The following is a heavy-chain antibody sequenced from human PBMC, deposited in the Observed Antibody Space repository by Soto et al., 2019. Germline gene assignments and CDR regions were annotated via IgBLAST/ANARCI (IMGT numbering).Heavy chain of an antibody. J-gene: IGHJ3*01. CDR3: ARDSLDSSGNFMRQPDAFDV. CDR1: GGSINSDGYY. V-gene: IGHV4-31*03. Sequence: TSETLSLTCTVSGGSINSDGYYWSWIRQHPGKGLEWIGYIHYSGNTYYNPSLKSRITISIDTSKNQFSLQLSSVTVADTAVYFCARDSLDSSGNFMRQPDAFDVWGQGTGVTV. CDR2: IHYSGNT. D-gene: IGHD3-22*01.